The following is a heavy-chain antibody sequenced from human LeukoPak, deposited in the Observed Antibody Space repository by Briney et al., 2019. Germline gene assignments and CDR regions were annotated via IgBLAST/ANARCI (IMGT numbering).Heavy chain of an antibody. Sequence: GGSLRLSCAASGYTFSSYAMHWVRQAPGKGLEWVAVISYDGSNKYYADSVKGRFTISRDNSKNTLYLQMNSLRAEDTAVYYCARESSAREYYFDYWGQGTLVTVSS. J-gene: IGHJ4*02. CDR2: ISYDGSNK. CDR1: GYTFSSYA. D-gene: IGHD6-6*01. V-gene: IGHV3-30-3*01. CDR3: ARESSAREYYFDY.